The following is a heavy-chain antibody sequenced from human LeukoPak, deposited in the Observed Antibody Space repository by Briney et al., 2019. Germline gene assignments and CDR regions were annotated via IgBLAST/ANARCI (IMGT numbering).Heavy chain of an antibody. CDR2: IYYDGST. CDR1: GDSISSYY. Sequence: SETLSLTCTVSGDSISSYYWSWIPQPPGKGLEWIGYIYYDGSTNYNPSLKSRVTISVDTSKNQFSLKLSSVTAADTAVYYCARVAMAENYYDSSGYFDYWGQGTLVTVSS. V-gene: IGHV4-59*01. J-gene: IGHJ4*02. CDR3: ARVAMAENYYDSSGYFDY. D-gene: IGHD3-22*01.